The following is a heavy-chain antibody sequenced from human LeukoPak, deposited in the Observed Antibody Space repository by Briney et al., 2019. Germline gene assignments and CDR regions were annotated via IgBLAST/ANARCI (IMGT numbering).Heavy chain of an antibody. CDR1: GFTFSNYG. Sequence: GGSLRLSCAASGFTFSNYGMHWVRQAPGKGLEWVAVISYDGSNKDYGDSVKGRFTISRDNSKNTLYLQMNSLRPEDTAVYYCARDDSDTTVYYSLHDNWGQGTLVTVSS. CDR2: ISYDGSNK. CDR3: ARDDSDTTVYYSLHDN. V-gene: IGHV3-30*03. J-gene: IGHJ4*02. D-gene: IGHD3-22*01.